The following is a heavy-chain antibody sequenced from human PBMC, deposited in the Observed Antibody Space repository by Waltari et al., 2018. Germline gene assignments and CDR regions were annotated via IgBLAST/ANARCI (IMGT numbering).Heavy chain of an antibody. D-gene: IGHD1-26*01. CDR2: FDPEDGET. J-gene: IGHJ4*02. CDR3: AIDTSGDFRFDR. V-gene: IGHV1-24*01. Sequence: QVQLVQSGAEVKKPGASAKVSCKVSGYTLTEFSMHWGRQGPGKGLEWMGGFDPEDGETIYAQKFQGRVTMTEDTSTDTAYMELNTLRSGDTAIYYCAIDTSGDFRFDRWGQGTLITVSS. CDR1: GYTLTEFS.